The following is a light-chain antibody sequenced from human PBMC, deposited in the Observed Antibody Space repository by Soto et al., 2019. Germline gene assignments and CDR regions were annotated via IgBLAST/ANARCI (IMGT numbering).Light chain of an antibody. Sequence: EIVLTQSPATLSLSPGEVVTLYCRAAQDVTNSVAWYQQKSGQAPRLLIYDASARASGVSARFSGSGSGTDFTLTISGLQSEDSAVYFCQQYIRRPLSFGQGTRLEIK. J-gene: IGKJ5*01. CDR1: QDVTNS. CDR2: DAS. CDR3: QQYIRRPLS. V-gene: IGKV3-15*01.